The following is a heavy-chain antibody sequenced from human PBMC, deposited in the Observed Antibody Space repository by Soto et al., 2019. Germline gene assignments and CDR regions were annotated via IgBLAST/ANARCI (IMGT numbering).Heavy chain of an antibody. Sequence: GGSLRLSCAASGFTFSSYSMNWVRQAPGKGLEWVSYISSSSSTIYYADSVKGRFTISRDNAKNSLYLQMNSLRAEDTAVYYCARDMLSSGYPFDYWGQGTLVTVSS. V-gene: IGHV3-48*01. CDR3: ARDMLSSGYPFDY. D-gene: IGHD6-19*01. J-gene: IGHJ4*02. CDR2: ISSSSSTI. CDR1: GFTFSSYS.